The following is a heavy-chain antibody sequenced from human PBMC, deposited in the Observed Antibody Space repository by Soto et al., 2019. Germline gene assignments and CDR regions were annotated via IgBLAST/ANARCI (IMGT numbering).Heavy chain of an antibody. CDR1: GGTFSNYA. CDR3: ARDLSTGGRHSVFDI. CDR2: IFPLFGTT. V-gene: IGHV1-69*06. D-gene: IGHD3-16*01. Sequence: QVQLVQSGAEVKKPGSSVKVSCKASGGTFSNYAIDWVRQAPGQGLEWMGGIFPLFGTTSYAQRFQGRVTITADKSTSTGYMELSSLRSDDTAVIYCARDLSTGGRHSVFDIWRLGTMVSVSS. J-gene: IGHJ3*02.